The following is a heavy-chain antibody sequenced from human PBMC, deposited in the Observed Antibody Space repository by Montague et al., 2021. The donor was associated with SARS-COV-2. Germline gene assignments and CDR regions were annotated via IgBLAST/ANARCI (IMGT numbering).Heavy chain of an antibody. J-gene: IGHJ4*02. CDR1: GFTASSNY. D-gene: IGHD3-10*01. V-gene: IGHV3-53*01. Sequence: SLRLSCAASGFTASSNYMSWVRQAPGKGLEWVSLIYSSGRTSYADSVKGRITMSRDNSKNTLYLQMNSLRAEDTAVYYCARDFGESRDHWGQGTLVTVSS. CDR3: ARDFGESRDH. CDR2: IYSSGRT.